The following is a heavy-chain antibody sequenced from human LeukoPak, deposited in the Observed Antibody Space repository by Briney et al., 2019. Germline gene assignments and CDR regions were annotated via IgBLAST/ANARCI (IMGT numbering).Heavy chain of an antibody. Sequence: SVKVSCKASGGTFSSYAISWVRQALGQGLEWMGGIIPILGTANYAQKFQGRVTITTDESTSTAYMELSSLRSEDTAVYYCARAQNYDFWSSFDPWGQGTLVTVSS. V-gene: IGHV1-69*05. CDR3: ARAQNYDFWSSFDP. J-gene: IGHJ5*02. CDR2: IIPILGTA. D-gene: IGHD3-3*01. CDR1: GGTFSSYA.